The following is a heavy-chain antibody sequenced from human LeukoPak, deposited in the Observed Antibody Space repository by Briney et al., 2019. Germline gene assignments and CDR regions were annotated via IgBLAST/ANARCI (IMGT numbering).Heavy chain of an antibody. CDR1: GGSISTDH. V-gene: IGHV4-4*07. D-gene: IGHD6-6*01. CDR2: IYISGST. CDR3: AREGAARPGFDY. Sequence: SETLSLTCTVSGGSISTDHWNWIRQPAGKGLEWIGRIYISGSTNYNPSLRSRVTVSVDTSKNLFSLNLRSVTAADTAVYYCAREGAARPGFDYWGQGTLVTVSS. J-gene: IGHJ4*02.